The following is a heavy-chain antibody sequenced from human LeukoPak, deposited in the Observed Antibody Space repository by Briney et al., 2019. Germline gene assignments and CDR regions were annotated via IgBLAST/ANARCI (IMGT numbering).Heavy chain of an antibody. J-gene: IGHJ3*02. CDR1: ANTFSGYY. CDR3: ARVAVPTAYAFDI. Sequence: ASVKVSCKASANTFSGYYINWVRQAPGQGLEWMGIINPSGGSTSYAQKFQGRVTMTRDTSTSTVYMELSSLRSEDTAVYYCARVAVPTAYAFDIWGQGTMVTVSS. D-gene: IGHD6-19*01. CDR2: INPSGGST. V-gene: IGHV1-46*01.